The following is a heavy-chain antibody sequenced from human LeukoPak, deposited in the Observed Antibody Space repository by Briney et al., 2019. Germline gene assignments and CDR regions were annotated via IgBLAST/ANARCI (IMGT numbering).Heavy chain of an antibody. CDR3: AKGESSSWSYYYYGMDV. CDR1: GFTFNNCA. J-gene: IGHJ6*02. V-gene: IGHV3-23*01. D-gene: IGHD6-13*01. Sequence: GGSLRLSCAASGFTFNNCAMSWVRQAPGKGLEWVSAISGSGGSTYYADSVKGRFTISRDNSKNTLYLQMNSLRAEDTAVYSCAKGESSSWSYYYYGMDVWGQGTTVTVSS. CDR2: ISGSGGST.